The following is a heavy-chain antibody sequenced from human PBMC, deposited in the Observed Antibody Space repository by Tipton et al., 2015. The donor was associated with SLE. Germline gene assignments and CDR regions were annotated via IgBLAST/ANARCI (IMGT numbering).Heavy chain of an antibody. CDR1: GFSISSGNY. CDR3: AITHYDFRHAEYFLH. V-gene: IGHV4-38-2*01. Sequence: GLVKPSETLSLTCAVSGFSISSGNYWVWLRQAPGKGLEWIATIHYSGSTYYKSSLKSRVTISMDTSKNQFSLRLTSVTAADTAVYYCAITHYDFRHAEYFLHWGQGAVVAVSP. D-gene: IGHD3-3*01. J-gene: IGHJ1*01. CDR2: IHYSGST.